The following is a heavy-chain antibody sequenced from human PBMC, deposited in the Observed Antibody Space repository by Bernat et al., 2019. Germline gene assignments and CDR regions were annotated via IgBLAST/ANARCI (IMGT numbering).Heavy chain of an antibody. Sequence: EAQVVESGGGLVQPGGSLRLSCAASGFTFSRFWMSWVRLPPQRGLEWVANIKPDGSETYYGDAVKGRFTISRDNARNSLYLQMNSLAAEDTAVYYCAREDSTASWGYWGHGTLVTVSS. CDR3: AREDSTASWGY. CDR1: GFTFSRFW. V-gene: IGHV3-7*03. CDR2: IKPDGSET. D-gene: IGHD3-16*01. J-gene: IGHJ4*01.